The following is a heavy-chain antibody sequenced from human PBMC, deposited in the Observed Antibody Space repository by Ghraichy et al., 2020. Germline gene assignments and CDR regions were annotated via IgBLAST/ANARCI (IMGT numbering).Heavy chain of an antibody. Sequence: GESLRLSCAASGFTFSRYWMHWVRQAPGKGLVWVSRIHSDGSSTSYADSVKGRFTISRDNAKNTLSRQMNSLRADDTAVYYCARETAAAEVYFDYWGQGNLVTVSS. J-gene: IGHJ4*02. V-gene: IGHV3-74*01. D-gene: IGHD6-13*01. CDR2: IHSDGSST. CDR1: GFTFSRYW. CDR3: ARETAAAEVYFDY.